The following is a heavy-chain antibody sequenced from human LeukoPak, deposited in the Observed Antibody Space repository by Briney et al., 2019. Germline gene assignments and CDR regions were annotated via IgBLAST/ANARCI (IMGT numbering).Heavy chain of an antibody. V-gene: IGHV4-39*01. J-gene: IGHJ2*01. CDR2: IYYSGST. Sequence: PSETLSLTCTVSGGSTSSTSYYWGWIRQPPGKGLEWIVTIYYSGSTYYNPSLRSRVTISVDPSKNQFSLKLSSVTAADTAVYYCARPLNFVVRPPQWIQPPFDLWGRGTLVTVSS. D-gene: IGHD5-18*01. CDR3: ARPLNFVVRPPQWIQPPFDL. CDR1: GGSTSSTSYY.